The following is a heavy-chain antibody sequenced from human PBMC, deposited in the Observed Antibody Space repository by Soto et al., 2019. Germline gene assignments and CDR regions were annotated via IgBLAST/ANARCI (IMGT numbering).Heavy chain of an antibody. Sequence: QVRLEQSGPEVKKTGASVKVSCKASGYTFTSYGISWVRQAPGQGLEWMGWINIYSGDANYAQRFQDRGTMTRDTSKNTVYMEMRSLRSDDTAVYYCARALYYYDNSGLAYWGQGTMVTVSS. CDR2: INIYSGDA. CDR3: ARALYYYDNSGLAY. V-gene: IGHV1-18*01. D-gene: IGHD3-22*01. J-gene: IGHJ1*01. CDR1: GYTFTSYG.